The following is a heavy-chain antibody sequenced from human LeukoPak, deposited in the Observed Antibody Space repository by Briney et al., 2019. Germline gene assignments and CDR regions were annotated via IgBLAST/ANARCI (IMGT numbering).Heavy chain of an antibody. CDR3: AGLCDGSGCGMDV. CDR1: GFTFSSYA. Sequence: GGSLRLSCAASGFTFSSYAMHWVRQAPGKGLEYVSAISSNGGSTYYANSVKGRFIISRDNSKNTLYLQMGSLRAEDMAVYYCAGLCDGSGCGMDVWGQGTTVTVSS. CDR2: ISSNGGST. V-gene: IGHV3-64*01. J-gene: IGHJ6*02. D-gene: IGHD6-19*01.